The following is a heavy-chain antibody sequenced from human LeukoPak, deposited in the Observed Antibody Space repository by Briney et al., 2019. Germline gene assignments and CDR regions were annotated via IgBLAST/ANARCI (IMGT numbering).Heavy chain of an antibody. J-gene: IGHJ4*02. D-gene: IGHD5-24*01. V-gene: IGHV4-38-2*02. CDR3: AREARDGYNSYYFDY. Sequence: PSETLSLTCTVSGYSISSGYYWGWIRQPPGKGLEGIGSIYHSGSTYYNRSLKGRVTISVDTSKNQFSLKLSSVTAADTAVYYCAREARDGYNSYYFDYWGQGTLVTVSS. CDR1: GYSISSGYY. CDR2: IYHSGST.